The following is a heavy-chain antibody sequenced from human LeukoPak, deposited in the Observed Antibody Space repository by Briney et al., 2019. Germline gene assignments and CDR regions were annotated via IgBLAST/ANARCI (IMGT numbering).Heavy chain of an antibody. CDR3: ARVPQGYCGSGSYLGAFDI. Sequence: GGSLRLSCAASGFAFSSYAMHWVRQAPGKGLEWVAVISYDGSNKYYADSVKGRFTISRDNSKNTLYLQMNSLRAEDTAVCYCARVPQGYCGSGSYLGAFDIWGQGTMVTVSS. CDR2: ISYDGSNK. D-gene: IGHD3-10*01. V-gene: IGHV3-30*04. J-gene: IGHJ3*02. CDR1: GFAFSSYA.